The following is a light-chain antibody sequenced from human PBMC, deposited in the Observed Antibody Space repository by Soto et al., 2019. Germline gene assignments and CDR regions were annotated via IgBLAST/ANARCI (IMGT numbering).Light chain of an antibody. CDR3: QQSYITPHT. J-gene: IGKJ4*01. CDR1: QSITKY. V-gene: IGKV1-39*01. CDR2: AAS. Sequence: DIQMTQSPSSLSASIGDRVTITCRASQSITKYLNWYQQKPGKAPNLLIYAASSLQSGVPSRFSGGGSETDFTLTISSVQPEDFATYYCQQSYITPHTFGGGTKVEIK.